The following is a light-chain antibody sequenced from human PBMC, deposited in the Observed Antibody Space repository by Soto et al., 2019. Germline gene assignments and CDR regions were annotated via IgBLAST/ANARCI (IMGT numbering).Light chain of an antibody. V-gene: IGKV1-5*01. J-gene: IGKJ1*01. CDR1: QSISSW. CDR2: DAS. Sequence: DIQMTKSPSPLSASVGDRVTITCRASQSISSWLAWYQQKPGKAPKLLIYDASSLESGIPSRFSGSGSGTEFTLTISSLQPDDFATYYCQQYNSYSWTFGQGTKVDI. CDR3: QQYNSYSWT.